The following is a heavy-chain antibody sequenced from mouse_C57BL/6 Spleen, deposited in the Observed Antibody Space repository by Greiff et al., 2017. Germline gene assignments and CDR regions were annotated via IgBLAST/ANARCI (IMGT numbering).Heavy chain of an antibody. D-gene: IGHD2-2*01. J-gene: IGHJ2*01. CDR3: ARQSGSTYGYDY. V-gene: IGHV5-9*01. CDR1: GFTFSSYT. Sequence: EVQLVESGGGLVKPGGSLKLSCAASGFTFSSYTMSWVRQTPEKRLEWVATISGGGGNTYYPDSVKGRFTISRDNAKNTLYLQMSSLRSDDTALYYCARQSGSTYGYDYWGQGTTLTVSS. CDR2: ISGGGGNT.